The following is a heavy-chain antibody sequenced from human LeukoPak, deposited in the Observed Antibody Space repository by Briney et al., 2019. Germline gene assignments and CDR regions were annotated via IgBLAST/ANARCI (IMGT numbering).Heavy chain of an antibody. D-gene: IGHD6-13*01. V-gene: IGHV3-23*01. CDR1: GFTFSSYA. J-gene: IGHJ4*02. CDR3: AKPPPEYSGTWYSPPFDY. Sequence: GGSLRLSCAASGFTFSSYAMNWVRQAPGKGLEWVSAVSGSGDNTYYADSVKGRFTISRDNSKNTLYLQMNSLRAEDTAVYYCAKPPPEYSGTWYSPPFDYWGQGTLVTVSS. CDR2: VSGSGDNT.